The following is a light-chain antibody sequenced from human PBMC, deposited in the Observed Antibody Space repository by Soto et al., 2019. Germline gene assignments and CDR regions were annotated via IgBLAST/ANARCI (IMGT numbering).Light chain of an antibody. V-gene: IGLV2-14*03. CDR3: SSYARSSTLV. J-gene: IGLJ1*01. Sequence: QSVLTQPASVSGSPGQSITISCTGTSSDVGGYDFVSWYEHHPGKAPKLIIYNVYYRPSGVSDRFSGSKSGNTASLTISGLQAEDEADYYCSSYARSSTLVVGTGTQLTVL. CDR1: SSDVGGYDF. CDR2: NVY.